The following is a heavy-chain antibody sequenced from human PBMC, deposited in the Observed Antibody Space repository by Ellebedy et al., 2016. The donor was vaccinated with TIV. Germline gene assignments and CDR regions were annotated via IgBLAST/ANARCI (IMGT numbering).Heavy chain of an antibody. CDR3: AVSAFDY. CDR2: FDPEDGET. D-gene: IGHD6-19*01. Sequence: ASVKVSXKVSGYSVTEVCMHWVRQAPGKGLEWMGGFDPEDGETLYAQQFQGRVTMTEDTATDTAYMELSSLRSEDTAIYYCAVSAFDYWGQGTLVAVSS. CDR1: GYSVTEVC. J-gene: IGHJ4*02. V-gene: IGHV1-24*01.